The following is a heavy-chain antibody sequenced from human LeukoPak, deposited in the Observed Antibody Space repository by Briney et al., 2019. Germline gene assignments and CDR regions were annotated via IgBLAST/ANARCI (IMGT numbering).Heavy chain of an antibody. CDR2: ISGSGGST. V-gene: IGHV3-23*01. Sequence: GGSLRLSCAASGFTFSSYAMSWVRQAPGKGLEWVSVISGSGGSTYYADSVKGRFTISRDNSKNTLYLQMNSLRAEDTAVYYCAKDRSGGNVYYFDYWGQGTLVTVPS. CDR3: AKDRSGGNVYYFDY. J-gene: IGHJ4*02. D-gene: IGHD4-23*01. CDR1: GFTFSSYA.